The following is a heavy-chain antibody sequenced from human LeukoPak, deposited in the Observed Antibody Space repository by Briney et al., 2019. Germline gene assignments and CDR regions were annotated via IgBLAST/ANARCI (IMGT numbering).Heavy chain of an antibody. D-gene: IGHD6-19*01. CDR1: GFAFSVYA. CDR2: INANSGTT. J-gene: IGHJ5*01. CDR3: AKPISGGLAVTADWFHP. Sequence: PGGSLRLSCTASGFAFSVYAMSWLRQPPAKGLEWVSTINANSGTTSYAASVRGRFTISRDNSKNTLYLQLNTLRADDTATCYCAKPISGGLAVTADWFHPWGQGTLVVVSS. V-gene: IGHV3-23*01.